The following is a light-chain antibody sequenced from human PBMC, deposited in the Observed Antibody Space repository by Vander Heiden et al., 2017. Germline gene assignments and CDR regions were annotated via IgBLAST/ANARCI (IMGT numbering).Light chain of an antibody. CDR3: QAWDSSTLVV. V-gene: IGLV3-1*01. J-gene: IGLJ2*01. Sequence: SYELTQPPSVSVSPGQTASITCSGEKLGDKYACWYQQKPGQSPVLVIYQDSKRPAGIPERFSGSNSGNTATLTISGTQAMDEADYYCQAWDSSTLVVFGGGTKLTVL. CDR2: QDS. CDR1: KLGDKY.